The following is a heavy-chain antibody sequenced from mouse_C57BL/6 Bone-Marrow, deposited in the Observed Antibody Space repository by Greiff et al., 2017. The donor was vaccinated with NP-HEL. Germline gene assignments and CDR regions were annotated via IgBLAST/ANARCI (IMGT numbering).Heavy chain of an antibody. CDR3: TRMAYDYDGYFDY. CDR2: IDPETGGT. Sequence: QVQLQQSGAELVRPGASVTLSCKASGYTFTDYEMHWVKQTPVHGLEWIGAIDPETGGTAYNQKFKGKAILTADKSSSTAYMELRSLTSEDSAVYYCTRMAYDYDGYFDYWGQGTTLTVSS. V-gene: IGHV1-15*01. CDR1: GYTFTDYE. D-gene: IGHD2-4*01. J-gene: IGHJ2*01.